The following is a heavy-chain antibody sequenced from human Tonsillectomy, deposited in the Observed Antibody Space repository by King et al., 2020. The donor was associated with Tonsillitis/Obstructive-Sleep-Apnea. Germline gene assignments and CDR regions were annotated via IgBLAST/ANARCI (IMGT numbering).Heavy chain of an antibody. CDR3: ARGRVVSLLNYYYYMDV. D-gene: IGHD2-8*01. V-gene: IGHV4-34*01. CDR2: INHSGST. Sequence: HVQLQQWGAGLLKPSETLSLTCGVYGGSFSDYYWSWIRQPPGKGLEWIGEINHSGSTNYNPALKSRVTISVDTSKNQFSLKLSSVTAADTAVSYCARGRVVSLLNYYYYMDVWGKGTTVTVSS. J-gene: IGHJ6*03. CDR1: GGSFSDYY.